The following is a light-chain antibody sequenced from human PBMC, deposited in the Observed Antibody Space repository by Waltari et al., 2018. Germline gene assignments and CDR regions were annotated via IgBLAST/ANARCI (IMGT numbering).Light chain of an antibody. CDR3: QQYNSYT. Sequence: DIQMTQSPSTLSASVGDKVTITCRASQNIDYSLAWYQQRPGKAPKLLIYDASSLESGVPSRFSGSGSGTEFTLTISSLQPDDFATYYCQQYNSYTFGQGTKLEIK. CDR2: DAS. V-gene: IGKV1-5*01. CDR1: QNIDYS. J-gene: IGKJ2*01.